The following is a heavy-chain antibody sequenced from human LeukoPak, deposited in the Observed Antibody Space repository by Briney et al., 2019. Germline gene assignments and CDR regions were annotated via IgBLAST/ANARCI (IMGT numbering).Heavy chain of an antibody. CDR3: ARGWLQFWYFEY. J-gene: IGHJ4*02. CDR1: GYSFTNWW. CDR2: IYPGDSDT. D-gene: IGHD5-24*01. Sequence: GESLKISCKGSGYSFTNWWIAWARQMPGKGLEWMGIIYPGDSDTRYSPSFQGQVTISADKSINTAYLQWSSLKASDTAMYYCARGWLQFWYFEYWGQGTLVTVSS. V-gene: IGHV5-51*01.